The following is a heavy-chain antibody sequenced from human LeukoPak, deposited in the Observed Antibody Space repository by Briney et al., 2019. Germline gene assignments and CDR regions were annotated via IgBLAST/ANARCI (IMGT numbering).Heavy chain of an antibody. CDR3: ARVRSPMGWYVVGY. V-gene: IGHV3-30*03. CDR1: GFTFSSYG. D-gene: IGHD2-15*01. J-gene: IGHJ4*02. CDR2: ISYDGSNK. Sequence: GGSLRLSCVASGFTFSSYGMHWVRQAPGKGLEWVAVISYDGSNKYYADSVKGRFTISRDNSKNTLYLQMNSLRAEDTAVYYCARVRSPMGWYVVGYWGQGTLVTVSS.